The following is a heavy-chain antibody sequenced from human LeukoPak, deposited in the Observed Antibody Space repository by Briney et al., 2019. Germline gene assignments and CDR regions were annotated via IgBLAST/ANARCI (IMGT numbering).Heavy chain of an antibody. CDR3: AGLWFGESGDAFDI. CDR2: ISAYNGNT. V-gene: IGHV1-18*01. CDR1: GYTFTSYG. Sequence: GASVKVSRKASGYTFTSYGISWVRQAPGQGLEWMGWISAYNGNTNYAQKLQGRVTMTTDTSTSTAYMELRSLRSDDTAVYYCAGLWFGESGDAFDIWGQGTMVTVSS. D-gene: IGHD3-10*01. J-gene: IGHJ3*02.